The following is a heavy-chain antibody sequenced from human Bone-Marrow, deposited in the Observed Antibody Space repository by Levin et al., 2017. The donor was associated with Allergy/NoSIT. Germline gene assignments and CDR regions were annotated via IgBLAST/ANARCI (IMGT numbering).Heavy chain of an antibody. J-gene: IGHJ4*02. CDR3: ARKVRNPAEFCTGGTCYAPLND. V-gene: IGHV1-69*01. D-gene: IGHD2-15*01. CDR1: GDTLRNSA. Sequence: KISCMAPGDTLRNSAVSWVRQAPGHGLDWMGGIIPAFGTANYAQKFQGRITLTVDESSGTAYMELTVLTPADTAVYYCARKVRNPAEFCTGGTCYAPLNDWGQGTLVSVSS. CDR2: IIPAFGTA.